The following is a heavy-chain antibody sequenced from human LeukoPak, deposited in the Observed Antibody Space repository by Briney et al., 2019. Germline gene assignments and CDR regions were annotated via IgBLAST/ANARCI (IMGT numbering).Heavy chain of an antibody. V-gene: IGHV3-11*03. CDR3: AASNSGSCYWQGY. CDR2: ISSSSSYT. D-gene: IGHD1-26*01. CDR1: GFTFDDYG. Sequence: PGGSLRLSCAASGFTFDDYGMSWVRQAPGKGLEWVSYISSSSSYTNYADSVKGRFTISRDNAKNSLYLQMNSLRAEDTAVYYCAASNSGSCYWQGYWGQGTLVTVSS. J-gene: IGHJ4*02.